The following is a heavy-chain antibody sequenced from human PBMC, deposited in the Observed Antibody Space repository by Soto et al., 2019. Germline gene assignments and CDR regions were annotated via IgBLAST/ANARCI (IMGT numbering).Heavy chain of an antibody. D-gene: IGHD2-2*01. J-gene: IGHJ4*02. CDR3: VRIGYCSSTSCPTFDY. Sequence: SETLSLTCAVYGGSFSGYYWSWIRQPPGKGLEWIGEINHSGSTNYNPSLKSRVTISVDTSKNQFSLKLSSVTAADTAVYYCVRIGYCSSTSCPTFDYWGQGTLVTVSS. V-gene: IGHV4-34*01. CDR1: GGSFSGYY. CDR2: INHSGST.